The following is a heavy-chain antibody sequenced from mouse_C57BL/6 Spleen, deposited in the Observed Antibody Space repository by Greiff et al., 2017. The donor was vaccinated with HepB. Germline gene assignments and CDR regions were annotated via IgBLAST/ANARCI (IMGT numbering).Heavy chain of an antibody. CDR2: IYPGDGDT. D-gene: IGHD2-4*01. CDR1: GYAFSSSW. Sequence: VKLVESGPELVKPGASVKISCKASGYAFSSSWMNWVKQRPGKGLEWIGRIYPGDGDTNYNGKFKGKATLTADKSSSTAYMQLSSLTSEDSAVYFCARQTFYDYDDAMDYWGQGTSVTVSS. V-gene: IGHV1-82*01. CDR3: ARQTFYDYDDAMDY. J-gene: IGHJ4*01.